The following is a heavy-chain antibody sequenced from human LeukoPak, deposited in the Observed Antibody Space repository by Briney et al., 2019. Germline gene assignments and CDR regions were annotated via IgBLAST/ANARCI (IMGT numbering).Heavy chain of an antibody. CDR2: ISYDGSNK. CDR1: GFTFSSYA. Sequence: GGSLRLSCAASGFTFSSYAMHWVRQAPGKGLEWVAVISYDGSNKYYADSVKGRFTISRDNSKNTLYLQMNSLRAEDTAVYYCARVGYSSSWKYFDYWGQGTLVTVSS. J-gene: IGHJ4*02. CDR3: ARVGYSSSWKYFDY. V-gene: IGHV3-30*04. D-gene: IGHD6-13*01.